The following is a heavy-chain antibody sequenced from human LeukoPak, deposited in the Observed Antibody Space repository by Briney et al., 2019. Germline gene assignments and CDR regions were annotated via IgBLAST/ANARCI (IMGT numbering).Heavy chain of an antibody. J-gene: IGHJ4*02. CDR1: GGSISSYY. D-gene: IGHD5-24*01. V-gene: IGHV4-59*01. CDR2: IYYSGST. Sequence: SETLSLTCTISGGSISSYYWSWIRQPPGKGLEWIGYIYYSGSTNYNPSLKSRVTISVDTSKNQFSLKLSSVTAADTAVYYCARQGMATTPFDYWGQGTLVTVSS. CDR3: ARQGMATTPFDY.